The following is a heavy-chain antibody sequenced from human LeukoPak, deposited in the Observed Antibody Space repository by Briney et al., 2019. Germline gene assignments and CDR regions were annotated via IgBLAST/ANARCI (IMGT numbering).Heavy chain of an antibody. V-gene: IGHV3-7*05. D-gene: IGHD1-1*01. CDR3: ARWNDGWVIDY. Sequence: GGSLRLSCVASGFTFSSSWMTWVRQAPGKGLEWVAHIKEDGTEEYYVDSVKGRFTISRDNAKNSLYLQMNSLRAEDTAVYYCARWNDGWVIDYWGQGALVSVSA. J-gene: IGHJ4*02. CDR1: GFTFSSSW. CDR2: IKEDGTEE.